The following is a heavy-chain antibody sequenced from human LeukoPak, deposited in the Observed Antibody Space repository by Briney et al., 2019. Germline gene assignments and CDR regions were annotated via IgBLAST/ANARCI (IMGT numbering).Heavy chain of an antibody. D-gene: IGHD7-27*01. CDR3: ENPLLGIDDAFDI. CDR2: ISGSGGST. V-gene: IGHV3-23*01. Sequence: GGSLRLSCAASGFTFSSYAMSWVRQAPGKGLEWVSAISGSGGSTYYADSVKGRFTISRDNSKNTLYLQLNSLRAVDTAIYYCENPLLGIDDAFDIWGQGAMVTVSS. J-gene: IGHJ3*02. CDR1: GFTFSSYA.